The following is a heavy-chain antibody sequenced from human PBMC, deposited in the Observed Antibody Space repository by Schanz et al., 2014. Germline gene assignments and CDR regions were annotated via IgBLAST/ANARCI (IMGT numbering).Heavy chain of an antibody. CDR1: GFTFSSYG. CDR2: ISGSGGST. D-gene: IGHD1-1*01. CDR3: ARGRVLES. V-gene: IGHV3-NL1*01. J-gene: IGHJ5*02. Sequence: QVQLVESGGGVVQPGRSLRLSCAASGFTFSSYGMHWVRQAPGKGLEWVSAISGSGGSTYYADSVKGRFTISRDNAKNSLFLQMNSLRPEDTAVYYCARGRVLESWGQGTLVTVSS.